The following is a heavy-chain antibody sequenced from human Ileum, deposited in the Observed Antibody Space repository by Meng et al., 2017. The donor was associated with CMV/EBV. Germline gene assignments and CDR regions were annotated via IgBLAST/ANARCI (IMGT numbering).Heavy chain of an antibody. D-gene: IGHD2-2*01. CDR1: GSFSCYY. J-gene: IGHJ4*02. CDR3: ARAFCTSTSCHLLFDY. V-gene: IGHV4-34*01. Sequence: GSFSCYYWSWIRQSPGKGLEWIGEINQSGSTNYNPSLKSRVTISVDSSKNQFSLKLNSVTAADTAMYYCARAFCTSTSCHLLFDYWGQGTLVTVSS. CDR2: INQSGST.